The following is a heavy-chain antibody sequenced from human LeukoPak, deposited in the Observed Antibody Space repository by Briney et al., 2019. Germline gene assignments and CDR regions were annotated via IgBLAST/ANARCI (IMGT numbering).Heavy chain of an antibody. Sequence: GGSLRLSCAASGFTLSSYAMSWVRQAPGKGLEWVSAISGSGGSTYYADSVKGRFTISRDNSENTLYLQMNSLRAEDTAVYYCARGLVGTAMGDYRGQGTLVTVSS. CDR2: ISGSGGST. V-gene: IGHV3-23*01. CDR3: ARGLVGTAMGDY. CDR1: GFTLSSYA. J-gene: IGHJ4*02. D-gene: IGHD5-18*01.